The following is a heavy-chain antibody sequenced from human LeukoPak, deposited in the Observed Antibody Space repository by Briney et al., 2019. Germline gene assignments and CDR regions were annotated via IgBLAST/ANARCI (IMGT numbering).Heavy chain of an antibody. CDR3: AKDSSGGSSWGVFDY. Sequence: PGGSLRLSCAASGFTFDDYAMHWVRQAPGKGLEWVSGISWNSGSIGYADSVKGRFTISRDNAKNSLYLQMNSLRAEDMALYYCAKDSSGGSSWGVFDYWGQGTLVTVSS. CDR2: ISWNSGSI. D-gene: IGHD1-26*01. V-gene: IGHV3-9*03. J-gene: IGHJ4*02. CDR1: GFTFDDYA.